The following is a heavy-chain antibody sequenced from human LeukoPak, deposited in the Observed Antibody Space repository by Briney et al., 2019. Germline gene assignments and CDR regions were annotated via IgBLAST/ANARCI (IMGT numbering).Heavy chain of an antibody. Sequence: TGGSLRLSCADSGFTLSNAWMSWVRQAPGKGLEWVGRIKSKTDGGTTYYAAPVKGRFTISRDNSKNTLYLQMNSLKTEDTAVYYCTRRAVAGTFGDYWGQGTLVTVSS. D-gene: IGHD6-19*01. J-gene: IGHJ4*02. V-gene: IGHV3-15*01. CDR3: TRRAVAGTFGDY. CDR2: IKSKTDGGTT. CDR1: GFTLSNAW.